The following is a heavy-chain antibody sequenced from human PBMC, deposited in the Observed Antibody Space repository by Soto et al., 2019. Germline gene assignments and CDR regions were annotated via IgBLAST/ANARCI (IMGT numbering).Heavy chain of an antibody. CDR1: SGSITSSTYY. V-gene: IGHV4-39*01. CDR3: CNPAYGGNGYGFAY. CDR2: IYSSGST. Sequence: QLQLQESGPGLVKPSETLSLTCTVSSGSITSSTYYWGWIRQPPGKGLEWIGNIYSSGSTYYNPSLKSRVTISFDTSNAQLSLKLTSVTAEATAVYYCCNPAYGGNGYGFAYWGQGTLVTVPA. J-gene: IGHJ4*02. D-gene: IGHD4-17*01.